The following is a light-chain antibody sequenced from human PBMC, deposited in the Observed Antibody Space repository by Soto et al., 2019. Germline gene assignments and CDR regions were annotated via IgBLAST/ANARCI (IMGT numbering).Light chain of an antibody. CDR2: GNS. Sequence: QSVLTQPPSVSGAPGQRVTISCTGSSSNIGAGYHVHWYQQLPGTAPKLHIYGNSNRPSGVPDRFSGSKSGTSASLAITGLQAEDEADYYCQSYDSSLSGVFGGGTKLTVL. V-gene: IGLV1-40*01. CDR1: SSNIGAGYH. CDR3: QSYDSSLSGV. J-gene: IGLJ2*01.